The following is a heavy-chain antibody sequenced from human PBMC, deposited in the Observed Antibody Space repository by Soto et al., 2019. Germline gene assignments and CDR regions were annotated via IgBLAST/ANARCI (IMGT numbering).Heavy chain of an antibody. V-gene: IGHV3-53*04. D-gene: IGHD3-22*01. CDR1: GFTVSSNY. CDR2: IYSGGST. J-gene: IGHJ4*02. CDR3: ARDLLPSDGVRYVDY. Sequence: EVQLVESGEGLVQPGGSLRLSCAASGFTVSSNYMSWVRQAPGKGLEWVSVIYSGGSTYYADSVKGRFTISRHNSKNKLYLLMNSLIAEDTAVYYGARDLLPSDGVRYVDYWGQGTLVTVSS.